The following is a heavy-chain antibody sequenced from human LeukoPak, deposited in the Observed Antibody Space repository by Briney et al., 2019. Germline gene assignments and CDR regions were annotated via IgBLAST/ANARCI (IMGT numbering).Heavy chain of an antibody. J-gene: IGHJ4*02. Sequence: ASVKVSRKVSGYTLTELSMHWVRQAPGKGLGWMGGFDPEDGETIYAQKFQGRVTMTEDTSTDTAYMELSSLRSEDTAVYYCAFTVGASTEPFDYWGQGTLVTVSS. D-gene: IGHD1-26*01. CDR2: FDPEDGET. CDR1: GYTLTELS. V-gene: IGHV1-24*01. CDR3: AFTVGASTEPFDY.